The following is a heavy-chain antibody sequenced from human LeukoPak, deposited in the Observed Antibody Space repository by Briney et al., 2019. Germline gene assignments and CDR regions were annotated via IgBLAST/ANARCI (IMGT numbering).Heavy chain of an antibody. V-gene: IGHV4-39*07. Sequence: SETLSLTCTVSGGSISSSSYYWGWVRQPPGKGLEWIGSIYYSGSTYYNPSLKSRVTISVDTSKNQFSLKLSSVTAADTAVYYCARAMGKAAAGYYYYGMDVWGQGTTVTVSS. CDR1: GGSISSSSYY. J-gene: IGHJ6*02. D-gene: IGHD6-13*01. CDR2: IYYSGST. CDR3: ARAMGKAAAGYYYYGMDV.